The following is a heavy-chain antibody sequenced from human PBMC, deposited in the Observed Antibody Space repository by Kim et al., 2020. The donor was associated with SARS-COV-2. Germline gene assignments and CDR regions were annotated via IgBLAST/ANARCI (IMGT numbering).Heavy chain of an antibody. J-gene: IGHJ6*02. V-gene: IGHV1-18*01. CDR1: GYTFTSYG. CDR2: ISAYNGNT. CDR3: ARDPVPGYSGYDGYYYYGMDV. Sequence: ASVKVSCKASGYTFTSYGISWVRQAPGQGLEWMGWISAYNGNTNYAQKLQGRVTMTTDTSTSTAYMELRSLRSDDTAVYYCARDPVPGYSGYDGYYYYGMDVWGQGTTVTVSS. D-gene: IGHD5-12*01.